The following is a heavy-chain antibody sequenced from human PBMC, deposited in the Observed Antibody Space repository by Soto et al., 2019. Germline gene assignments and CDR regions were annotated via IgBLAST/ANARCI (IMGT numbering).Heavy chain of an antibody. Sequence: PSETLSLTCSVYGGSFSGYYWSWIRQSPVKGLEWIGLVNLGGNTNYIPPLKSRATISIDVSKNQFSLRLTSLTAADSAVYFCARKMNTVPTLGMYVGGQGTTVTVSS. CDR3: ARKMNTVPTLGMYV. V-gene: IGHV4-34*01. CDR2: VNLGGNT. D-gene: IGHD4-4*01. J-gene: IGHJ6*02. CDR1: GGSFSGYY.